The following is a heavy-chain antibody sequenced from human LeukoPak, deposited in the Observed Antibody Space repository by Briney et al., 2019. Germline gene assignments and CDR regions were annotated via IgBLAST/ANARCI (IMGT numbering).Heavy chain of an antibody. V-gene: IGHV3-11*01. D-gene: IGHD6-19*01. Sequence: GGSLRLSCAASGFTFSDYFMSWIRQAPGKGLEWVSYISSSGSTIYYADSVKGRFTISRDNAKNSLYLQMNSLRAEDTAVYYCARYDSSGWYVDYWGQGTLVTVSS. CDR2: ISSSGSTI. CDR1: GFTFSDYF. J-gene: IGHJ4*02. CDR3: ARYDSSGWYVDY.